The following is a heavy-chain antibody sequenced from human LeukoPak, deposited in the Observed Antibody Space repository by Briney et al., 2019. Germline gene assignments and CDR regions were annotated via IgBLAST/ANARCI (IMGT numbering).Heavy chain of an antibody. CDR3: ARDLYRTYYYDSSGYYYFDY. D-gene: IGHD3-22*01. J-gene: IGHJ4*02. V-gene: IGHV1-18*01. CDR2: ISAYNRNT. Sequence: ASVKVSCKASGYTFTSYGISWVRQAPGQGLEWMGWISAYNRNTNYAQKLQGRVTMTTDTSTSTAYMELRSLRSDDTAVYYCARDLYRTYYYDSSGYYYFDYWGQGTLVTVSS. CDR1: GYTFTSYG.